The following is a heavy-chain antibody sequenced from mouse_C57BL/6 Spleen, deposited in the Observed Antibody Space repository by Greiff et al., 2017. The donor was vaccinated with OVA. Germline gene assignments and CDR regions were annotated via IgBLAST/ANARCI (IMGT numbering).Heavy chain of an antibody. V-gene: IGHV1-69*01. CDR3: ARNGYGAWFAD. D-gene: IGHD2-2*01. Sequence: QVQLQQPGAELVMPGASVKLSCKASGYTFTSYWMHWVKQRPGQGLEWIGEIDPSDSYTNYNQKFKGKSTLTVDKSSSTAYMQLSSLTSEDSAVYYCARNGYGAWFADWGQGTLVTVSA. CDR1: GYTFTSYW. J-gene: IGHJ3*01. CDR2: IDPSDSYT.